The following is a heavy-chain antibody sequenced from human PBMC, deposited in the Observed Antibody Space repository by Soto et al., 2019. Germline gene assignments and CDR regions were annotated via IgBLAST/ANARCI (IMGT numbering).Heavy chain of an antibody. V-gene: IGHV3-30*18. D-gene: IGHD3-3*01. CDR2: ISYDGSNK. Sequence: GSLRLSCAASGFTFSSYGMHWVRQAPGKGLEWVAVISYDGSNKYYADSVKGRFTISRDNSKNTLYLQMNSLRAEDTAVYYCAKDFEVPRPGAFDIWGQGTMVTVSS. CDR3: AKDFEVPRPGAFDI. CDR1: GFTFSSYG. J-gene: IGHJ3*02.